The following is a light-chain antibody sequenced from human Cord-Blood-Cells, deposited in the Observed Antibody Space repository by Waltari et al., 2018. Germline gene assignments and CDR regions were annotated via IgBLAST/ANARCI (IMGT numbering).Light chain of an antibody. CDR1: SSDVGGYNY. V-gene: IGLV2-14*01. J-gene: IGLJ3*02. CDR3: SSYTRSSTWV. CDR2: EVS. Sequence: QSALTQPASVSGSPGQSITISCTGTSSDVGGYNYVSWYQQHPGKAPKLMIYEVSNRPSGVPNRFSGSKSGNTASLTISGLQAEDEADYYCSSYTRSSTWVFGGGTKLTVL.